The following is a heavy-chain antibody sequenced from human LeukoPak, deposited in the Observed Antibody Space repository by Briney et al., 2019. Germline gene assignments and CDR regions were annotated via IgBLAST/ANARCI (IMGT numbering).Heavy chain of an antibody. CDR3: AGGSDSSKTGS. CDR2: IVDSGST. CDR1: GGSISCSHNY. V-gene: IGHV4-31*03. J-gene: IGHJ5*02. Sequence: SETVSLTCTVSGGSISCSHNYWNWIRQHSGKGLEWIGYIVDSGSTYYNPSLRSRVIISSDTSKNQFYLNLSSVTAADTAVYYCAGGSDSSKTGSWGQGTLDTVSS. D-gene: IGHD3-22*01.